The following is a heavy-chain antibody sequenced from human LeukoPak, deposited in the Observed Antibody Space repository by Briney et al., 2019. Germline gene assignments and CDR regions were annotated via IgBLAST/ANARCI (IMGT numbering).Heavy chain of an antibody. J-gene: IGHJ5*02. CDR3: ARDSSRIAARPSGWFDP. Sequence: GGPLRLSCAASGFTFSSYAMHWVRQAPGKGLEWVAVISYDGSNKYYADSVKGRFTISRDNSKNTLYLQMNSLRAEDTAVYYCARDSSRIAARPSGWFDPWGQGTLVTVSS. D-gene: IGHD6-6*01. CDR1: GFTFSSYA. CDR2: ISYDGSNK. V-gene: IGHV3-30*01.